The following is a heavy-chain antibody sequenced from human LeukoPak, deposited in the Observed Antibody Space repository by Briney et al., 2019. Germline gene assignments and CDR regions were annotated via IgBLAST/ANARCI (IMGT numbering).Heavy chain of an antibody. V-gene: IGHV3-30*02. CDR2: VQSDGSYK. CDR3: AKTQLQLENPTFDY. CDR1: GFTFSSYV. J-gene: IGHJ4*02. Sequence: GGSLRLSCAASGFTFSSYVMHWVRQAPGKGLEWVAFVQSDGSYKYYADSVKGRFTISRDNSKNTLYLQMDSLRAEDTAVYYCAKTQLQLENPTFDYWGQGTLVTVSS. D-gene: IGHD1-1*01.